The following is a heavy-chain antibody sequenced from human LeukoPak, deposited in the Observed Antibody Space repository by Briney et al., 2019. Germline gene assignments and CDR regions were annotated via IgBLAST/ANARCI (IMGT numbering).Heavy chain of an antibody. CDR1: GYSFTSYW. CDR2: IYPGDSDT. V-gene: IGHV5-51*01. D-gene: IGHD3-10*01. CDR3: ARQTYDYYGSGSHDY. Sequence: GESLKISYKGSGYSFTSYWIGWVRQMPGKGLEWMGIIYPGDSDTRYSPSFQGQVTISADKSISTAYLQWSSLKASDTAMYYCARQTYDYYGSGSHDYWGQGTLVTVSS. J-gene: IGHJ4*02.